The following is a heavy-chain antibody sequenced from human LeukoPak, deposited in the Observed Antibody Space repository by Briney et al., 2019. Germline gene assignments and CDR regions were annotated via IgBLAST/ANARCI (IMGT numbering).Heavy chain of an antibody. J-gene: IGHJ3*02. CDR1: GFTFNNYG. Sequence: GGSLRLSCAASGFTFNNYGMLWVRQAPGKGLEWVAVISYDGSNKYYADSVKGRFTISRDNSKNTLYLQMNSLRAEDTAVYYCAKDLRETRLVDAFDIWGQGTMVTVSS. CDR2: ISYDGSNK. V-gene: IGHV3-30*18. CDR3: AKDLRETRLVDAFDI. D-gene: IGHD1-26*01.